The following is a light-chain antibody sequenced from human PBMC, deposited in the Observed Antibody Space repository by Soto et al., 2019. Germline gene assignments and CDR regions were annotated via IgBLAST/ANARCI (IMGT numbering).Light chain of an antibody. V-gene: IGKV3-15*01. CDR3: QQYNNWPPWT. CDR2: DAS. CDR1: QSVSSS. J-gene: IGKJ1*01. Sequence: EIVMTQSPATLSVSPGERATLSRRASQSVSSSLAWYQQKPGQAPRLLIYDASTRATGIPVRFSGSGSGTEFTLTIGSLQSEDFAVYYCQQYNNWPPWTFGQGTKVEIQ.